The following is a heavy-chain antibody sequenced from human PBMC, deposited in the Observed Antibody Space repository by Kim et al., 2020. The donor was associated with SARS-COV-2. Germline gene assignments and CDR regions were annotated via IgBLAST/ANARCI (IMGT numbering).Heavy chain of an antibody. CDR2: INPNSGGT. CDR3: ARVNYYGSGSYSFDY. Sequence: ASVKVSCKASGYTFTGYYMHWVRQAPGQGLEWMGRINPNSGGTNYAQKFQGRVTMTRDTSISTAYMELSRLRSDDTAVYYCARVNYYGSGSYSFDYWGQGTLVTVSS. D-gene: IGHD3-10*01. V-gene: IGHV1-2*06. J-gene: IGHJ4*02. CDR1: GYTFTGYY.